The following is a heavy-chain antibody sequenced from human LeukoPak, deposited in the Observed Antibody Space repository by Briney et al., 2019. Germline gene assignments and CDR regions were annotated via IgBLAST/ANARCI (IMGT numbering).Heavy chain of an antibody. J-gene: IGHJ4*02. Sequence: GGSLRLSCAASGFTFSSYAMSWVRQAPGKGLEWVSAIRGSGDRTHYADSVKGRFTISRDNAKNSLYLQMNSLRAEDTAVYYCARFIAAPYYFDYWGRGTLVTVSS. V-gene: IGHV3-23*01. D-gene: IGHD6-13*01. CDR3: ARFIAAPYYFDY. CDR2: IRGSGDRT. CDR1: GFTFSSYA.